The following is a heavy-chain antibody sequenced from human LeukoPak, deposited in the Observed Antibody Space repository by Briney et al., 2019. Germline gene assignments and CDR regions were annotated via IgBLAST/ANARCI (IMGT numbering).Heavy chain of an antibody. V-gene: IGHV1-69*13. J-gene: IGHJ4*02. CDR2: IIPIFGTA. CDR1: GGTFRSYA. Sequence: ASVKVSCKASGGTFRSYAISWVRQAPGQGLEWMGGIIPIFGTANYAQKFQGRVTITADESTSTAYMELSSLRSEDTAVYYCAREGGSGYSYGTFFDYWGQGTLVTVSS. CDR3: AREGGSGYSYGTFFDY. D-gene: IGHD5-18*01.